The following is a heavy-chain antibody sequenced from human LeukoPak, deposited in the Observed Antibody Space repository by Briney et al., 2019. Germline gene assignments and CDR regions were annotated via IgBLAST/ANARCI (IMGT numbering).Heavy chain of an antibody. V-gene: IGHV4-59*01. CDR1: GVSSSSYY. D-gene: IGHD3-16*01. J-gene: IGHJ4*02. CDR3: ARVGGSVRVFDY. CDR2: IYYSGST. Sequence: TASETLSLTCTVSGVSSSSYYWSWLRQPPGKGLEGIGYIYYSGSTNYNPSLKSRVTISVDTSKNQFSLKLSSVTAADTAVYYCARVGGSVRVFDYWGQGTLVTVSS.